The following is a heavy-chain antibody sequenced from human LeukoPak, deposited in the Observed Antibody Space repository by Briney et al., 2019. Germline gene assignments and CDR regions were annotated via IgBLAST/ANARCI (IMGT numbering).Heavy chain of an antibody. CDR3: ARGEAMIVVVISDFQH. CDR1: GGSISSSSYY. CDR2: IYYSGST. V-gene: IGHV4-39*07. D-gene: IGHD3-22*01. J-gene: IGHJ1*01. Sequence: PSETLSLTCTVSGGSISSSSYYWGWIRQPPGKGLEWIGSIYYSGSTYYNPSLKSRVTISVDTSKNQFSLKLSSVTAADTAVYYCARGEAMIVVVISDFQHWGQGTLVTVSS.